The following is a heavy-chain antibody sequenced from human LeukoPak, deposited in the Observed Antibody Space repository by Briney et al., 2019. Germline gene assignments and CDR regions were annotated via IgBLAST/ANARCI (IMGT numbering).Heavy chain of an antibody. CDR1: GFTLSSCA. Sequence: GGSPRLSCSASGFTLSSCAMSWVRQAPGRGLEWVSAIRDDGTWYADSVKGRFTISRDSSKNTLYLQMNSLRAEDTALYYCAKDRRVGGPIGGDYWGQGTLVTVSS. D-gene: IGHD1-26*01. J-gene: IGHJ4*02. V-gene: IGHV3-23*01. CDR3: AKDRRVGGPIGGDY. CDR2: IRDDGT.